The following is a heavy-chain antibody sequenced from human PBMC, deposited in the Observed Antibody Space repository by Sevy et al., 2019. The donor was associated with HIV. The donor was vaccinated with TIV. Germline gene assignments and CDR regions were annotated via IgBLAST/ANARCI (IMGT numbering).Heavy chain of an antibody. CDR1: GGSISSGSYY. CDR2: IYTSGST. D-gene: IGHD1-26*01. Sequence: SETLSLTCTVSGGSISSGSYYWSWLRQPAGKGLEWIGRIYTSGSTSYNPSLKRRVTMSMDTSENQFSLKLSSVTAADTALYYCARGGPSVTGPFYWGQGALVTVSS. V-gene: IGHV4-61*02. CDR3: ARGGPSVTGPFY. J-gene: IGHJ4*02.